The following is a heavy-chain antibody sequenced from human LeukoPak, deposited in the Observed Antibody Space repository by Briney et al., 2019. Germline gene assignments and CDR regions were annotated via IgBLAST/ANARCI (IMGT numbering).Heavy chain of an antibody. CDR2: IKLGEYER. J-gene: IGHJ4*02. CDR3: ARVQYTALVYSPHFDN. Sequence: PGGSLRLSCAASGFSFSSYWMTWVRQAPGEGLEWVASIKLGEYERSYVDSVKGRFTISRDNAKSSLYLEMNSLGAEDSAMYFCARVQYTALVYSPHFDNWGQGILVTVS. CDR1: GFSFSSYW. D-gene: IGHD5-18*01. V-gene: IGHV3-7*01.